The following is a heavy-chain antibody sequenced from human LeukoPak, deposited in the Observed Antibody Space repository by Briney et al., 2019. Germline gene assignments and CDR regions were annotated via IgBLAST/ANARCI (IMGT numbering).Heavy chain of an antibody. D-gene: IGHD4-17*01. CDR2: IYYSGST. CDR3: AWSLRRLYWYFDL. CDR1: GGPVSSGSYY. V-gene: IGHV4-61*01. J-gene: IGHJ2*01. Sequence: PSETLSLTCTVSGGPVSSGSYYWSWIRQPPGKGLEWIGYIYYSGSTNYNPSLKSRVTISVDTSKNQFSLKLSSVTAADTAVYYCAWSLRRLYWYFDLWGRGTLVTVSS.